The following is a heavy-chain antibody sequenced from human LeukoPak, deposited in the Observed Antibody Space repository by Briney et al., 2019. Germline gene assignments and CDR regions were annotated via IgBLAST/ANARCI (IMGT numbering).Heavy chain of an antibody. Sequence: GGSLRLSCAASGFTFSDYAMNWVRQAPGKGLEWVSTITSGDSTYYADSVKGRFTISRDNSKNTLYLQMNSLRAEDTALYYCAKVGTTFYYYYMDVWGKGTTVTVSS. D-gene: IGHD1-7*01. V-gene: IGHV3-23*01. CDR3: AKVGTTFYYYYMDV. J-gene: IGHJ6*03. CDR2: ITSGDST. CDR1: GFTFSDYA.